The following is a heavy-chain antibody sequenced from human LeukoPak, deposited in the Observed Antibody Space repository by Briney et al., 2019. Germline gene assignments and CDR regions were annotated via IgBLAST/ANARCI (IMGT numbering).Heavy chain of an antibody. CDR1: GFTFSDYY. CDR3: ARDTRNSIVASFYYYYYMDV. D-gene: IGHD5-12*01. Sequence: KPGGSLRLSCAASGFTFSDYYMSWIRQAPGKGLEWVSYISSSGSTIYYADSVKGRFTISRDNAKNSLYLQMNSLRAEDTAVYYCARDTRNSIVASFYYYYYMDVWGKGTTVTVSS. CDR2: ISSSGSTI. V-gene: IGHV3-11*04. J-gene: IGHJ6*03.